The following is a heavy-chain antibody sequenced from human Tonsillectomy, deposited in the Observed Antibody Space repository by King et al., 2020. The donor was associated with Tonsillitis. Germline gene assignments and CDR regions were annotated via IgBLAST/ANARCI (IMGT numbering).Heavy chain of an antibody. CDR1: GFTFSSYN. V-gene: IGHV3-21*01. Sequence: QLVQSGGGLVKPGGSLRLSCVASGFTFSSYNMNWVRQAPGKGLEWVSSISSGNTFTNYADSVKGRFTVSRDNAKNTLYLQMGSLTAVDTAVYYLATDRHGGWTLHCFDHWGQGILVTVSS. CDR2: ISSGNTFT. CDR3: ATDRHGGWTLHCFDH. D-gene: IGHD6-19*01. J-gene: IGHJ4*02.